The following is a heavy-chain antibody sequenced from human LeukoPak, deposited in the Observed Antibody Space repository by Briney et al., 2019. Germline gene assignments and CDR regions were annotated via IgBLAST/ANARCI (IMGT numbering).Heavy chain of an antibody. CDR2: IWYDGSNK. D-gene: IGHD2-8*01. CDR3: AREGVRDAFDI. Sequence: SGGSLRLSCAASGFTFSSYAMHWVRQAPGKGLEWVAVIWYDGSNKYYADSVKGRFTISRDNSKNTLYLQMNSLRAEDTAVYYCAREGVRDAFDIWGQGTMVTVSS. CDR1: GFTFSSYA. V-gene: IGHV3-33*08. J-gene: IGHJ3*02.